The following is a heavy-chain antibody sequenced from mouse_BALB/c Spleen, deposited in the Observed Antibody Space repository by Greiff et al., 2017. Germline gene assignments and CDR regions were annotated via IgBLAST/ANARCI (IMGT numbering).Heavy chain of an antibody. CDR3: VRGSYDAMDY. Sequence: AAVLVQPKGSLKLSCAASGFTFIPFAMLWFCLAPGKGLEWVARIRSESNNYATYYDDSVKDRFTISRDESHSMLYLQMSNLKTEYSAVYCCVRGSYDAMDYWGQGTSVTVSS. CDR2: IRSESNNYAT. J-gene: IGHJ4*01. CDR1: GFTFIPFA. V-gene: IGHV10-3*03.